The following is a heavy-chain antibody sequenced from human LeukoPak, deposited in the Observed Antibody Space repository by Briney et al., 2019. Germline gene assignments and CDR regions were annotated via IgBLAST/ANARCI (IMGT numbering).Heavy chain of an antibody. V-gene: IGHV4-34*01. CDR3: ARGLNDSWTGENY. D-gene: IGHD3-3*01. J-gene: IGHJ4*02. CDR2: INHSGST. CDR1: DGSFSGYY. Sequence: SETLSLTCAVYDGSFSGYYWSWIRQPPGEGLEWIGEINHSGSTNYNPSLKSRVTISLDTSKSQFSLKVRYVTAADTAVYYCARGLNDSWTGENYWGQGTLVTVSS.